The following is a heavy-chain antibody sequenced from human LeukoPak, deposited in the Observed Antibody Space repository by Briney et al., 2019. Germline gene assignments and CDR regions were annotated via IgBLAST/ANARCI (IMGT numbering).Heavy chain of an antibody. Sequence: PGGSLRLSCAASGFTFSSYCMHWVRQAPGKGLEWVAAISYDGSNKYYADSVKGRFTISRDNSKNTLYLQMNSLRAEDTAMYYCARDLTILYYYYYGMDVWGQGTTVTVSS. CDR2: ISYDGSNK. V-gene: IGHV3-30-3*01. D-gene: IGHD3-3*01. CDR3: ARDLTILYYYYYGMDV. J-gene: IGHJ6*02. CDR1: GFTFSSYC.